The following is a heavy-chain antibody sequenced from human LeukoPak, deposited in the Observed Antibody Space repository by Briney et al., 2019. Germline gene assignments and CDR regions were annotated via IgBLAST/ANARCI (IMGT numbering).Heavy chain of an antibody. CDR1: GFTFSTYA. Sequence: GGSPRLSCAASGFTFSTYAMSWVRQAPGKGLEWASLIGGSGSPTYYADSVKGRFTISRDNSKNTLFLQMHSLRAEDTAIYYCLTPCTSGWYDYWGQGVLVTVSS. CDR3: LTPCTSGWYDY. D-gene: IGHD6-19*01. CDR2: IGGSGSPT. V-gene: IGHV3-23*01. J-gene: IGHJ4*02.